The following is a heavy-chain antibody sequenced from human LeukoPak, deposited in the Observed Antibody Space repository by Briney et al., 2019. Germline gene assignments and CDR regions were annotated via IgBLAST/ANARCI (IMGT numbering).Heavy chain of an antibody. CDR2: IKSDGGT. D-gene: IGHD3-22*01. Sequence: GGSLRLSCAASGFTFSTYWMHWVPQAPGKGLVWVSHIKSDGGTNYADSVKGRFTISRDNAKKTVSLQLNSLRPEDTGVYYCARAPSEIGGYYPEYFRHWGQGTLVTVSS. CDR3: ARAPSEIGGYYPEYFRH. V-gene: IGHV3-74*01. J-gene: IGHJ1*01. CDR1: GFTFSTYW.